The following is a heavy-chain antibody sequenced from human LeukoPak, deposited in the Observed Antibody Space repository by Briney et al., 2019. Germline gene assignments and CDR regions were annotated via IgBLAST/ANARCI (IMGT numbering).Heavy chain of an antibody. CDR3: AKRTLPRGDYAFDI. CDR2: IYYSGST. V-gene: IGHV4-59*08. J-gene: IGHJ3*02. D-gene: IGHD4-17*01. Sequence: SESLSLTCTVSGGSMSPYHWGWIRQPPGKGLEWTGYIYYSGSTNYNPSLKSRVTISVDTSKNQFSLKLSSVTAADTAVYYCAKRTLPRGDYAFDIWGQGTMVTVSS. CDR1: GGSMSPYH.